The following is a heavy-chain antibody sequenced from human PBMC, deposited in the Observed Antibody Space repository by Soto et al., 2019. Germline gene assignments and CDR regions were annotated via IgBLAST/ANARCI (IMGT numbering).Heavy chain of an antibody. Sequence: QVHLVQSGAEVKKPGASVKVSCTGSGYAFTTYGITWVRQAPGQGLEWMGWISAHNGNTNYAQKLQGRVPVTRDTSTSTAYMELRSLRSDDTAVYYCARGRYGDYWGQGALVTVSS. V-gene: IGHV1-18*01. CDR2: ISAHNGNT. J-gene: IGHJ4*02. CDR3: ARGRYGDY. D-gene: IGHD1-1*01. CDR1: GYAFTTYG.